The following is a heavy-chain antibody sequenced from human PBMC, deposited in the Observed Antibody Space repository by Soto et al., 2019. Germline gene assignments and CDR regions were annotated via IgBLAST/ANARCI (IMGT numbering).Heavy chain of an antibody. J-gene: IGHJ4*02. CDR2: IIPMFGIA. CDR3: ARGDGDSHDS. V-gene: IGHV1-69*02. Sequence: QVQLVQSGAEVKKPGSSVKVSCKASGGTFSSYTISWVRQAPGQGLEWMGRIIPMFGIANYAQKFQGRVKITADKCTSTAYMELSRLSSEDTAVYYGARGDGDSHDSWGQGTLVTVSS. CDR1: GGTFSSYT. D-gene: IGHD4-17*01.